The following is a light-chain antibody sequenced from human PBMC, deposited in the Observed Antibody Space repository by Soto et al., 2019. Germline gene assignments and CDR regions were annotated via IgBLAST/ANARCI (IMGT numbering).Light chain of an antibody. CDR3: SSYTATTTRV. CDR1: SSDVATYNY. J-gene: IGLJ3*02. Sequence: QSALTQPASVSGSPGQSITISCTGTSSDVATYNYVSWYQQHPGKAPKLTIYEGTKRPSGVSSRFSGSKSGNTASLTISGLQAEDEADYYCSSYTATTTRVFGGGTKVTVL. CDR2: EGT. V-gene: IGLV2-14*01.